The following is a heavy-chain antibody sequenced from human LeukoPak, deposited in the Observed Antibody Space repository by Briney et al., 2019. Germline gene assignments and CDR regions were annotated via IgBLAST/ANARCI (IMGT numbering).Heavy chain of an antibody. D-gene: IGHD1-26*01. CDR2: IRSKTYGGTT. J-gene: IGHJ4*02. CDR3: ARFGRELNFDY. CDR1: GFTFGDYA. Sequence: GGSLRLSCTASGFTFGDYAMSWVRQAPGKGLEWVGFIRSKTYGGTTEYAASVKGRFTISRDDSKSIAYLQMNSLRAEDTAVYYCARFGRELNFDYWGQGTLVTVSS. V-gene: IGHV3-49*04.